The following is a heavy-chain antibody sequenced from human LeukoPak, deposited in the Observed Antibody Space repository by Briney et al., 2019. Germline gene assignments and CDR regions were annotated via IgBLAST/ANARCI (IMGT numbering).Heavy chain of an antibody. J-gene: IGHJ3*02. CDR3: ARDFRPNWGHDAFDI. V-gene: IGHV3-48*04. D-gene: IGHD7-27*01. Sequence: GGSLRLSCAASGFTLSNYWMNWVRQAPGKGLEWVSYIGTGSTTIYYADSVKGRFTISRDNAKNSLYLQMNTLRAEDTAVYYCARDFRPNWGHDAFDIWGQGTMVTVSS. CDR1: GFTLSNYW. CDR2: IGTGSTTI.